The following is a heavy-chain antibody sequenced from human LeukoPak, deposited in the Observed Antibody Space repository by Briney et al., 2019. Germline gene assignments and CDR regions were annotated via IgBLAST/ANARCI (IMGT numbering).Heavy chain of an antibody. Sequence: PSETLSLTCTVSGGSISSGDYYWSWIRQPPGKGLEWIGYIYYSGSTYYNPSLKSRVTISVDTSKNQFSLKLSSVTAADTAVYYCARVGSTPTRYFDLWGRGTLVTVSS. CDR3: ARVGSTPTRYFDL. D-gene: IGHD1-1*01. J-gene: IGHJ2*01. CDR1: GGSISSGDYY. CDR2: IYYSGST. V-gene: IGHV4-30-4*01.